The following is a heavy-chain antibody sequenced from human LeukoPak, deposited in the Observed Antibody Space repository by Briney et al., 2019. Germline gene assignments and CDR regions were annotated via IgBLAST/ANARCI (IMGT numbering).Heavy chain of an antibody. CDR3: ATTRGVTITAAFDI. D-gene: IGHD3-3*01. CDR1: GYTFTSYG. CDR2: ISAYNGNT. J-gene: IGHJ3*02. Sequence: GASVKVSCKASGYTFTSYGISWVRQAPGQGLEWMGWISAYNGNTNYAQKLQGRVTMPTDTSTSTAYMELRSLRSDDTAVYYCATTRGVTITAAFDIWGQGTMVTVSS. V-gene: IGHV1-18*01.